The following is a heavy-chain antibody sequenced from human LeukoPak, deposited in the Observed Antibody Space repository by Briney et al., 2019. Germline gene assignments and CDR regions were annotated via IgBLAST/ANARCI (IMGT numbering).Heavy chain of an antibody. CDR1: GGSISSYY. Sequence: ASETLSLTCTVSGGSISSYYWSWIRRPAGKGLEWIGRIYTSGSTNYSPSLKSRVTMSVDTSKNQFSLKLSSVTAADTAVYYCARDLPSGSYDYWGQGTLVTVSS. CDR2: IYTSGST. CDR3: ARDLPSGSYDY. J-gene: IGHJ4*02. V-gene: IGHV4-4*07. D-gene: IGHD1-26*01.